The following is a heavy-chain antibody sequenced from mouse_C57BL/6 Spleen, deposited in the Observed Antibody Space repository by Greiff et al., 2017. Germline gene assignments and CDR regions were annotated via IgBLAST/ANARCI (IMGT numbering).Heavy chain of an antibody. CDR3: ARSDGYYVGAMDY. CDR1: GYTFTSYW. J-gene: IGHJ4*01. D-gene: IGHD2-3*01. Sequence: VQLQQPGAELVKPGASVKMSCKASGYTFTSYWITWVKQRLGQGLEWIGDIYPGSGSTNYNEKFKGKATLTADKSSSTAYMQLSSLTSEDSAVYFCARSDGYYVGAMDYWGQGTSVTVSS. CDR2: IYPGSGST. V-gene: IGHV1-55*01.